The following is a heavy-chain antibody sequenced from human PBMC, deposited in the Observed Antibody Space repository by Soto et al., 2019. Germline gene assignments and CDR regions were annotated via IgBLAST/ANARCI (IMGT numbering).Heavy chain of an antibody. J-gene: IGHJ4*02. D-gene: IGHD2-2*01. CDR1: GFTFSYYW. CDR2: IDNDGSST. CDR3: SRVTATRALYY. Sequence: GGSLRLSCAASGFTFSYYWMHWVRQTPGKGPVWVSRIDNDGSSTIYADSVKGRFTISRDNAKNMLYLQMNGLRAEDTAVYYCSRVTATRALYYWGQGTLVTVSS. V-gene: IGHV3-74*01.